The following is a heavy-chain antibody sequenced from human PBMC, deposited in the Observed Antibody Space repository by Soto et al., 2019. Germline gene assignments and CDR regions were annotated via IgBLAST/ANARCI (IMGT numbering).Heavy chain of an antibody. CDR2: IYYSGST. J-gene: IGHJ4*02. D-gene: IGHD1-26*01. CDR3: AREYGGGGIDY. CDR1: GVSVSSGSYY. V-gene: IGHV4-61*01. Sequence: SETLSLTCTVSGVSVSSGSYYWIWIRQPPGKGLEWIGYIYYSGSTNYNPSLKSRVTISVDTSKNQFSLKLSSVTAADTAVYYCAREYGGGGIDYWGQGTLVIVSS.